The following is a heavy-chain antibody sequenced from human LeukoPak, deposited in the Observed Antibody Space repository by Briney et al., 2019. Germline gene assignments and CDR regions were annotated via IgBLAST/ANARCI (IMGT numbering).Heavy chain of an antibody. D-gene: IGHD6-6*01. CDR1: GFTFSSYA. CDR2: ISGSGGST. CDR3: AKVIGARPFDP. V-gene: IGHV3-23*01. J-gene: IGHJ5*02. Sequence: AGGSLRLXCAASGFTFSSYAMSWVRQAPGKGLEWVSAISGSGGSTYYADSVKGRFTISRDNSKNTVYLQVNSLRVEDAAIYYCAKVIGARPFDPWGQGTLVTVSS.